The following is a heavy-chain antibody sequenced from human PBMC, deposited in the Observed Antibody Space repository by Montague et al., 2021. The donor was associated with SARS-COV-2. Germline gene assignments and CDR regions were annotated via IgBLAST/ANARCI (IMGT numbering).Heavy chain of an antibody. Sequence: CAISGDSVSSDPAAWHWIRQSPSIGLEWLGRTFYRSQWHTDSAASVRSRISFSGDISKNQFSLHLNSVTPEDTAIYYCARDGDYGGTWYSFLQNWGQGTLVIVSS. CDR3: ARDGDYGGTWYSFLQN. D-gene: IGHD4-17*01. J-gene: IGHJ1*01. CDR1: GDSVSSDPAA. CDR2: TFYRSQWHT. V-gene: IGHV6-1*01.